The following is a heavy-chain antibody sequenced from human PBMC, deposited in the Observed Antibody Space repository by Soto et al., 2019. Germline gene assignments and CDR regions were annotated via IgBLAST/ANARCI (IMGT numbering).Heavy chain of an antibody. CDR2: INPNSGGT. CDR1: GYTFTGYY. CDR3: AGLGYCTNGVCLNWFDP. Sequence: ASVRVSCKASGYTFTGYYMHWVRQAPGQGLEWMGWINPNSGGTNYAQKFQGRVTMTRDTSISTAYMELSRLRSDDTAVYYCAGLGYCTNGVCLNWFDPWGQGTLVTLSS. J-gene: IGHJ5*02. V-gene: IGHV1-2*02. D-gene: IGHD2-8*01.